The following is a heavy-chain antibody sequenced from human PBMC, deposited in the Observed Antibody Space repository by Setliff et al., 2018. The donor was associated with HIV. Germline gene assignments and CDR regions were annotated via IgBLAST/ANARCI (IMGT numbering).Heavy chain of an antibody. J-gene: IGHJ3*01. CDR2: INPHSGGT. V-gene: IGHV1-2*02. CDR1: GYTFTGYH. D-gene: IGHD5-18*01. Sequence: ASVKVSCKASGYTFTGYHMHWVRQAPGQGLEWMGWINPHSGGTKYAQKFQGRVTMTRDTSISAAYMELSRLRSDDTAVYYCAKQGYADSLYAFDVWGQGTMVTVSS. CDR3: AKQGYADSLYAFDV.